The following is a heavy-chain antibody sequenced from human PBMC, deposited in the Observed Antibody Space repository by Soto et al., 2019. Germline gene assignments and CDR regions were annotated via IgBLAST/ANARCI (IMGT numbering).Heavy chain of an antibody. CDR2: ISSSGSTI. CDR1: GFTFSDYY. D-gene: IGHD3-22*01. Sequence: PGGSLRLSCAASGFTFSDYYMSWIRQAPGKGLEWVSYISSSGSTIYYADSVKGRFTISRDNAKNSLYLQMNSLRAEDTAVYYCAKDQQTLYESGDHFSPFDSWGQGTLVTVSS. J-gene: IGHJ4*02. V-gene: IGHV3-11*01. CDR3: AKDQQTLYESGDHFSPFDS.